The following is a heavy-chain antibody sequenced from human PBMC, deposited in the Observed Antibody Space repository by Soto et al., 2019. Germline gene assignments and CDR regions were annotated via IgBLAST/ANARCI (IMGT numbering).Heavy chain of an antibody. CDR1: GGSISSGDYY. Sequence: QVQLQESGPGLVKPSQTLSLTCTVSGGSISSGDYYWSWIRQPPGKGLEWIGYIYYSGSTYYNPSTKSRVTISVDTSKNQFSLKLGSVTAADTAVYYCARSVDTAMAHPYYFDYWGQGTLVTVSS. D-gene: IGHD5-18*01. CDR2: IYYSGST. J-gene: IGHJ4*02. CDR3: ARSVDTAMAHPYYFDY. V-gene: IGHV4-30-4*01.